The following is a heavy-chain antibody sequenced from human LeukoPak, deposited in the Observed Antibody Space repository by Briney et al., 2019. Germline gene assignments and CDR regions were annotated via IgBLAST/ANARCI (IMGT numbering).Heavy chain of an antibody. J-gene: IGHJ4*02. D-gene: IGHD3-3*01. CDR2: IYHSGST. Sequence: SQTLSLTCAVSGGSISSGGHSWSWIRQPPGKGLEWIGYIYHSGSTYYNPSLKSRVTISVDRSKNQFSLKLSSVTAADTAIYYCARVLTIFGVVTPYFDYWGQGTLVTVSS. CDR3: ARVLTIFGVVTPYFDY. V-gene: IGHV4-30-2*01. CDR1: GGSISSGGHS.